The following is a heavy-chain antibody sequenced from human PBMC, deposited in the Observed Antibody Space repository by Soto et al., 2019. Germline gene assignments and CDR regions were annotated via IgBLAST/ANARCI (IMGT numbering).Heavy chain of an antibody. Sequence: GSLRLSCAASGFIFTSYSLYWLRQAPRKGPEGVAGISAFSDSILYADSVEGRFTISRDNSKNTLFLQMNSPRADDTAVYYCAKKRRSGGDNWYFDSWGQGTLVTVSS. V-gene: IGHV3-23*01. D-gene: IGHD2-21*02. J-gene: IGHJ4*02. CDR1: GFIFTSYS. CDR3: AKKRRSGGDNWYFDS. CDR2: ISAFSDSI.